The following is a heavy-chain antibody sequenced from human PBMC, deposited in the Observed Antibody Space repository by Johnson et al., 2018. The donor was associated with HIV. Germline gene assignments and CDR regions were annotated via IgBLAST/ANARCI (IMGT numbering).Heavy chain of an antibody. CDR1: GFTFSSYA. CDR3: AKDPRSSSWYWDAFDI. J-gene: IGHJ3*02. V-gene: IGHV3-30-3*01. D-gene: IGHD6-13*01. Sequence: VQLVESGGGVVQPGRSLRLSCAASGFTFSSYAMHWVRQAPGKGLEWVAVISYDGSNKYYADSVKGRFTISRDNSKNTLYLQMNSLRAEDMGVYYCAKDPRSSSWYWDAFDIWGQGTMVTVSS. CDR2: ISYDGSNK.